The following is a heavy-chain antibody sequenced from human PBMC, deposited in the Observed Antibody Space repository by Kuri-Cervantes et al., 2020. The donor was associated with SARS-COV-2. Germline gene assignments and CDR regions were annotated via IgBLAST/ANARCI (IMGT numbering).Heavy chain of an antibody. J-gene: IGHJ4*02. D-gene: IGHD3/OR15-3a*01. CDR1: GFTFSSYG. Sequence: GEALKISCAASGFTFSSYGMHWVRQAPGKGLEWVGRIQSKAMTAPPDYAAPVKGRFTISRDDSRTTVFLQMSDLKIDDTAVYYCTWNRYCESAPCGGFLDVWGQGALVTVSS. CDR3: TWNRYCESAPCGGFLDV. CDR2: IQSKAMTAPP. V-gene: IGHV3-15*01.